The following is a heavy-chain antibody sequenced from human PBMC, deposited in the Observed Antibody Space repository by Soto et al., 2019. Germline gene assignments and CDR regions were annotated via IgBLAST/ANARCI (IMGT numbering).Heavy chain of an antibody. D-gene: IGHD2-21*01. CDR2: ISGSGDNT. CDR3: AKGRGVLFYFDQ. V-gene: IGHV3-23*01. J-gene: IGHJ4*02. CDR1: GFTFSTFA. Sequence: EVQLLESGGGLVQPGGSLRLSCAASGFTFSTFAMTWVRQAPGKGLEWVSAISGSGDNTYYADSVKRRFTMSRDNSKSTLYLQMNTLRGDDTAVYHCAKGRGVLFYFDQWGQGTLVTVSS.